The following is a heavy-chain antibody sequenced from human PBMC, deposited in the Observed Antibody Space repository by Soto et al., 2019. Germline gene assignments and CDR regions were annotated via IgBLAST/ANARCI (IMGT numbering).Heavy chain of an antibody. CDR2: TSSAGTSK. D-gene: IGHD6-13*01. CDR3: AKDGAAAGTFDY. J-gene: IGHJ4*02. V-gene: IGHV3-30*18. CDR1: GFSFSSYA. Sequence: GGSLRLSCAVSGFSFSSYAMQWGPPAPGKGLEWVAVTSSAGTSKFYVDSVKGRFTISRDNSKNTLYLEMNSLRPKDTAMYYCAKDGAAAGTFDYWGQGTLVTVSS.